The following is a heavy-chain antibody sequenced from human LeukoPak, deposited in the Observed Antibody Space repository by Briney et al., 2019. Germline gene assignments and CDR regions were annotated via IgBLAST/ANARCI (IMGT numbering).Heavy chain of an antibody. Sequence: PGGSLRLSCAASGFTFSDYFMTWIRQAPGKGLEWVSSISATGRDTKYADSVKGRVTASRDNAKTSRYLQMNSRRVEDTAVYSCARGHFGLDVWGQGTTGTGFS. J-gene: IGHJ6*01. CDR1: GFTFSDYF. CDR3: ARGHFGLDV. CDR2: ISATGRDT. V-gene: IGHV3-11*06.